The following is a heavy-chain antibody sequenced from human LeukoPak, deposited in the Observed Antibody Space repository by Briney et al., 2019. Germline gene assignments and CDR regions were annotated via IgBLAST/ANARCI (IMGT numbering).Heavy chain of an antibody. J-gene: IGHJ4*02. Sequence: GGSLRLSCAASGFTFSSYAMSWVRQAPGKGLEWVSAISGSGGSTYYADSVKGRFTISRDNAKNSLYLQMNSLRAEDTAVYYCARGLSGSHVPGGSFDYWGQGTLVTVSS. D-gene: IGHD1-26*01. CDR1: GFTFSSYA. V-gene: IGHV3-23*01. CDR2: ISGSGGST. CDR3: ARGLSGSHVPGGSFDY.